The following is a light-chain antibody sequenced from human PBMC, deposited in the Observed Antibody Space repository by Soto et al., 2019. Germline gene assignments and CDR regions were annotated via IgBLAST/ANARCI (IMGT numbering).Light chain of an antibody. V-gene: IGKV3-11*01. J-gene: IGKJ4*01. CDR2: DAS. CDR3: QQRSNWPRALT. Sequence: EIVLPQSPAPLSLSPGERSTLSCRASQSVSTYLAWYQQRPGQAPRLLIYDASKRATGIPARFSGSGSGTDFTLTISSLEPEDFVVYYCQQRSNWPRALTFGGGTKVDI. CDR1: QSVSTY.